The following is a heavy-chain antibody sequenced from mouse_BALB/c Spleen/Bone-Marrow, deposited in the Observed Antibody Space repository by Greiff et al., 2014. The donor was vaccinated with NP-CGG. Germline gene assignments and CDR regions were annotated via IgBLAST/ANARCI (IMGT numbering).Heavy chain of an antibody. V-gene: IGHV1-7*01. D-gene: IGHD4-1*01. CDR2: INPSTGYT. Sequence: VQLQQSGAELAKPGASVKMSCKASGYTFTSYWMHWVKQRPGQGLEWIGYINPSTGYTEYNQKFKGKATLTADKSSSTAYMQLSSLTSEDSAVYYCARSRTGTYFDYWGQGTTLTVSS. CDR3: ARSRTGTYFDY. CDR1: GYTFTSYW. J-gene: IGHJ2*01.